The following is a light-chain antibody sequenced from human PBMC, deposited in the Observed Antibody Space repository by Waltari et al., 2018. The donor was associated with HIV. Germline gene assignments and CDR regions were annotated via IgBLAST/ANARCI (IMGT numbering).Light chain of an antibody. CDR3: AAWDDSLNSFV. J-gene: IGLJ1*01. V-gene: IGLV1-47*01. CDR2: RNN. Sequence: QSVLTQPPSESATPGQRVTISCSGGSSNTGSNYVHWYQQIPGTAPKLLIYRNNQRPSRVPDRFSGSKSGTSASLAISGLQSEDEADYYCAAWDDSLNSFVFGTGTRVTVL. CDR1: SSNTGSNY.